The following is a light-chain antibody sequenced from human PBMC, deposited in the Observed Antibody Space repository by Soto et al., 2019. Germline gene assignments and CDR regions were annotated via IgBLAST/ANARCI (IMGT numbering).Light chain of an antibody. Sequence: DIQMSQSPSSLSAYVGDRVTITCRASQSISSYLNWYQQKPGKAPKLLIYAASSLQSGVPSRFSGSGSGTDFTLTISILQPEDFATYYCQQSSDVPWTSGQGTKV. CDR2: AAS. CDR3: QQSSDVPWT. J-gene: IGKJ1*01. CDR1: QSISSY. V-gene: IGKV1-39*01.